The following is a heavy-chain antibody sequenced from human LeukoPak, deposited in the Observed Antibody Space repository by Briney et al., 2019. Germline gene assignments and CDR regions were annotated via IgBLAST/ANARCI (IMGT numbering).Heavy chain of an antibody. CDR2: IYPGDSHT. J-gene: IGHJ4*02. CDR3: ARRPSFSEPYYFDL. V-gene: IGHV5-51*01. D-gene: IGHD1-14*01. CDR1: GYNFMGYR. Sequence: GESLKISCKGSGYNFMGYRIAWVRQMPGKGLEWMGIIYPGDSHTIYSPSFQGQVTISADRSTSATYLQWSSLKASDTAMYYCARRPSFSEPYYFDLWGQGTLVTVSS.